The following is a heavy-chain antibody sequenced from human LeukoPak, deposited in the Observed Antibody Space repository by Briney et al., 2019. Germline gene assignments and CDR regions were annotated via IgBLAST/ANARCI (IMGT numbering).Heavy chain of an antibody. D-gene: IGHD1-26*01. V-gene: IGHV1-69*05. CDR1: GGTFSSYA. Sequence: SVKVSCKASGGTFSSYAISWVRQAPGQGLEWMGGIIPIFGTANYAQKLQGRVTMTTDTSTSTAYMELRSLRSDDTAVYYCARDQRWENTPGYWGQGTLVTVSS. CDR3: ARDQRWENTPGY. J-gene: IGHJ4*02. CDR2: IIPIFGTA.